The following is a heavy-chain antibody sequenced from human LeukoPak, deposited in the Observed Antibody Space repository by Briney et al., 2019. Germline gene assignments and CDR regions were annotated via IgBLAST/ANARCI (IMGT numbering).Heavy chain of an antibody. CDR3: ARTHTMLRDWDYYGMDV. Sequence: PGESLKISCKGSGYSFHSYWITWERQMPGKGLEWMGRIDSTVPNPNYRPSFQGHVTISADKSISTAYLQWSSLKASDTAIYYCARTHTMLRDWDYYGMDVWGQGTTVTVSS. CDR2: IDSTVPNP. J-gene: IGHJ6*02. D-gene: IGHD3-10*01. V-gene: IGHV5-10-1*01. CDR1: GYSFHSYW.